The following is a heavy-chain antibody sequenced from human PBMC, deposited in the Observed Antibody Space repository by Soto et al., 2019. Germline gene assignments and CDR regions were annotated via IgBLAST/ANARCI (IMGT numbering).Heavy chain of an antibody. CDR1: GFTVSNNY. Sequence: GGSLRLSCVASGFTVSNNYMSWVRQAPGRGLEWVSAISNTGSTYYAGSVKGRSTISRDSSTNTLYLEVNSLRADDTAVYYCAXVNVVVVAATFEYEYYFDYWGQGTLVTVSP. V-gene: IGHV3-53*01. J-gene: IGHJ4*02. CDR2: ISNTGST. CDR3: AXVNVVVVAATFEYEYYFDY. D-gene: IGHD2-15*01.